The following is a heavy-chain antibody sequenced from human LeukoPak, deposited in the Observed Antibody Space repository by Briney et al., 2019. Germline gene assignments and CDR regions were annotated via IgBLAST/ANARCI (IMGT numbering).Heavy chain of an antibody. CDR3: ARGLAAAGTGY. V-gene: IGHV1-8*02. Sequence: ASVKVSCKASGYTFTSYVISWVRQATGQGLEWMGWMNPSSGNTGYAQKFQGRVTVTRNTSISTAYMEVSSLRSEDTAVYYCARGLAAAGTGYWGQGTLVTVSS. D-gene: IGHD6-13*01. J-gene: IGHJ4*02. CDR2: MNPSSGNT. CDR1: GYTFTSYV.